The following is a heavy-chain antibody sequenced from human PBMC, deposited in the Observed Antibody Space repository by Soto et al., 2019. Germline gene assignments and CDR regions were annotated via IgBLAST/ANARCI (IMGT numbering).Heavy chain of an antibody. CDR1: GGTFSSYA. D-gene: IGHD3-22*01. Sequence: ASVKVYCKASGGTFSSYAISWVRQAPGQGLEWMGGIIPIFGTANYAQKFQGRVTITADKSTSTAYMELSSLRSEDTAVYYCASYYDSSGYYPSWFDPWGQGTLVTAPQ. J-gene: IGHJ5*02. CDR3: ASYYDSSGYYPSWFDP. V-gene: IGHV1-69*06. CDR2: IIPIFGTA.